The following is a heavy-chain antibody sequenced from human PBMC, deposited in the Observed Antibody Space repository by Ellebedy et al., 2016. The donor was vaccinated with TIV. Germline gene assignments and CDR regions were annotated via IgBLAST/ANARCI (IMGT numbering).Heavy chain of an antibody. CDR1: GYTLTELS. CDR2: INPNSGGT. D-gene: IGHD2-15*01. Sequence: ASVKVSXXVSGYTLTELSMHWVRQAPGQGLEWMGWINPNSGGTNYAQKFQGRVTMTRDTSISTAYMELSRLRSDDTAVYYCAREGTLGYCSGGSCKELDYWGQGTLVTVSS. V-gene: IGHV1-2*02. CDR3: AREGTLGYCSGGSCKELDY. J-gene: IGHJ4*02.